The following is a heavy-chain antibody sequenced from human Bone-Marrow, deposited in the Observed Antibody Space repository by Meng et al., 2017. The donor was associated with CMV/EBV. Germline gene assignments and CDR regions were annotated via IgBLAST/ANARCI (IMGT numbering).Heavy chain of an antibody. CDR2: INHSGST. V-gene: IGHV4-34*01. Sequence: LSRNCAVYGGSLSGYYWSWIRQPPGKGLGWIGEINHSGSTNYNPSLKSRVTISVDTSKNQFSLKLSSVTAADTAVYYCARGRGYSYGSWGQGTLVTVSS. CDR1: GGSLSGYY. D-gene: IGHD5-18*01. J-gene: IGHJ5*02. CDR3: ARGRGYSYGS.